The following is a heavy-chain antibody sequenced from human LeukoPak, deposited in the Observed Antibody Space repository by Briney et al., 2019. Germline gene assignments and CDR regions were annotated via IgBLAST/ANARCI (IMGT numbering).Heavy chain of an antibody. V-gene: IGHV3-23*01. CDR2: ISGTGSST. CDR1: GFTFSSYA. D-gene: IGHD3-10*01. Sequence: GGSLRLSCAASGFTFSSYAMSWVRQAPGQGLEWVSAISGTGSSTYSADSVKGRFTISRDNSKNTLYLQMNSLRPEDTAVYYCARGSPSAGWFDYFDYWGQGSLVTVSS. J-gene: IGHJ4*02. CDR3: ARGSPSAGWFDYFDY.